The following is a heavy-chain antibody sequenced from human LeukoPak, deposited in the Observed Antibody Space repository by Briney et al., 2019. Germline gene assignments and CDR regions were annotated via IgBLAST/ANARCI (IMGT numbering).Heavy chain of an antibody. D-gene: IGHD2-15*01. V-gene: IGHV3-30*04. CDR3: ASCSGGSCYHSPFDY. J-gene: IGHJ4*02. CDR1: GFTFNSYA. CDR2: IASDGRDK. Sequence: GGSLRLSCAASGFTFNSYAMHWVRQAPGKGLEWVAVIASDGRDKHHADSVKGRFTISRDNSKNTLYLQMNSLRAEDTAVYYCASCSGGSCYHSPFDYWGQGTLVTVSS.